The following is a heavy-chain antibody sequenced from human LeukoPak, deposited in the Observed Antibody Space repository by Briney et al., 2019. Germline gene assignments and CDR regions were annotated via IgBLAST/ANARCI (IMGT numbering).Heavy chain of an antibody. CDR3: ARVVGASHHTVDY. CDR2: IRSDGSNK. V-gene: IGHV3-30*02. CDR1: GFSFSSYG. Sequence: GGSPRLSCAGSGFSFSSYGTHWVRQAPGKGLEWMAFIRSDGSNKYYADSVKGRFTISRDNSKNTLYLQMNSLRVEDTALYFCARVVGASHHTVDYWGQGALVTVSS. D-gene: IGHD1-26*01. J-gene: IGHJ4*02.